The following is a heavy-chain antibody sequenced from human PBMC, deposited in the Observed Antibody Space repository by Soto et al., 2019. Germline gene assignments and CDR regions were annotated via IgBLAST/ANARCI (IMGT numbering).Heavy chain of an antibody. CDR1: GGTFNSYA. J-gene: IGHJ2*01. V-gene: IGHV1-69*06. Sequence: QVQLVQSGAEVNKPGSSVKVSCKASGGTFNSYALTWVRQAPGHGLEWMGGIIPIFRSTNYAQKFQGRVTITVNRSTSTAYMELRSLRSDDTAVSYCARVLHPPYGSGWRRLYWYFDLWGRGTLVTVSS. CDR3: ARVLHPPYGSGWRRLYWYFDL. D-gene: IGHD6-19*01. CDR2: IIPIFRST.